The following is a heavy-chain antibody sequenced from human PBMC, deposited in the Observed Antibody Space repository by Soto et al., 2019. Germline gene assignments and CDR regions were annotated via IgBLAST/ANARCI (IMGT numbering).Heavy chain of an antibody. J-gene: IGHJ6*02. CDR1: GSTFSSYG. CDR2: ISYDGSNK. D-gene: IGHD3-10*01. Sequence: PGGSLRLSCAASGSTFSSYGMHWVRQAPGKGLEWVAVISYDGSNKYYADSVKGRFTISRDNSKNTLYLQMNSLRAEDTAVYYCAKDFGRYYYYGMDVWGQGTTVTVSS. CDR3: AKDFGRYYYYGMDV. V-gene: IGHV3-30*18.